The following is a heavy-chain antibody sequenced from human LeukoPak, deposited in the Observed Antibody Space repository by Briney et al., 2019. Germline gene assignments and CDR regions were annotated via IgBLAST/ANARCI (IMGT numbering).Heavy chain of an antibody. Sequence: SETLSLTCTVSGGSISSYYWSWIRQPAGKGPEWIGRIYTSGSTNYNPSLKSRVTMSVDTSKNQFSLKLSSVTAADTAVYYCARDLRYFDWTSEYNWFDPWGQGTLVTVSS. CDR1: GGSISSYY. V-gene: IGHV4-4*07. CDR3: ARDLRYFDWTSEYNWFDP. J-gene: IGHJ5*02. CDR2: IYTSGST. D-gene: IGHD3-9*01.